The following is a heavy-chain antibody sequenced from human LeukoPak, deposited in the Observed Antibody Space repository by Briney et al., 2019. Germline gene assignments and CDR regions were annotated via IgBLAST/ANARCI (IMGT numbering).Heavy chain of an antibody. V-gene: IGHV3-30*18. J-gene: IGHJ4*02. CDR2: ISYDGSNK. Sequence: GRSLRLSCAASGFTFSSYGMHWVRQAPGKGLEWVAVISYDGSNKYYADSVKGRFTISRDNSKNTLYLQMNSLRAEDTAVYYCAKDPAILWFGELPHYFDYWGQGTLVTVSS. CDR1: GFTFSSYG. D-gene: IGHD3-10*01. CDR3: AKDPAILWFGELPHYFDY.